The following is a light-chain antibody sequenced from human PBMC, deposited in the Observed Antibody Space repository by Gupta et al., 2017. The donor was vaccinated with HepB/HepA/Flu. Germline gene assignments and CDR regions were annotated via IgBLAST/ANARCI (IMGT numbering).Light chain of an antibody. CDR3: ATWDDSLSGAV. J-gene: IGLJ2*01. V-gene: IGLV1-47*01. CDR2: RDN. Sequence: QSLLTQPPSVSAPPGQRVAISCSGNRSNIGENFVYWYQQFPGMAPRHLILRDNLRPSGVPGRFSGSKSGTSASLAISGLRTEDEADYYCATWDDSLSGAVFGGGTKATVL. CDR1: RSNIGENF.